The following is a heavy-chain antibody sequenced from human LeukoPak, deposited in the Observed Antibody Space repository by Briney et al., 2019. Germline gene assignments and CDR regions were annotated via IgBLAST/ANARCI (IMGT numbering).Heavy chain of an antibody. J-gene: IGHJ4*02. D-gene: IGHD3-10*01. Sequence: KPGGSLRLSCAGSGFTFNNAWMTWVRQAPGKGLEWVGRIKSKTDGGTTDYAAPVKDRFTISRDDSKSTLYLQMNSLQTEDTGVYYCTTELVWFGVLAHWGQGTLATVSS. CDR1: GFTFNNAW. CDR2: IKSKTDGGTT. CDR3: TTELVWFGVLAH. V-gene: IGHV3-15*01.